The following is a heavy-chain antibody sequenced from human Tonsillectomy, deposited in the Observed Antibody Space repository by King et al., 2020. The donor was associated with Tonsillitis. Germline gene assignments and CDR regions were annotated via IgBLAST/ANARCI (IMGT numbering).Heavy chain of an antibody. V-gene: IGHV3-23*03. J-gene: IGHJ6*02. CDR3: AKVFRGYDIGYYYGMDV. CDR1: GFTFSSYA. D-gene: IGHD5-12*01. Sequence: QLVQSGGGLVQPGGSLRLSCAASGFTFSSYAMSWVRQAPGKGLEWVSVIYSGGSSTYYADSVKGRFTISRDNSKNTLYLQMNSLRAEDTAVYYCAKVFRGYDIGYYYGMDVWGQGTTVTVSS. CDR2: IYSGGSST.